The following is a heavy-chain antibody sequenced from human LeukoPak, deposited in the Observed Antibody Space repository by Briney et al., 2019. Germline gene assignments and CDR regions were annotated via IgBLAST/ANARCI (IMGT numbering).Heavy chain of an antibody. D-gene: IGHD2-15*01. V-gene: IGHV1-3*01. Sequence: ASVKVSCKASGYTFTTYAVHWVRQAPGQRLEWMGWINAGNGNTKYSQKFQARVTITRDTSASTAYMELSSLRSEDTAVYYCARDPIGSRWPYYFDYWGQGTLVTVSS. CDR3: ARDPIGSRWPYYFDY. CDR1: GYTFTTYA. J-gene: IGHJ4*02. CDR2: INAGNGNT.